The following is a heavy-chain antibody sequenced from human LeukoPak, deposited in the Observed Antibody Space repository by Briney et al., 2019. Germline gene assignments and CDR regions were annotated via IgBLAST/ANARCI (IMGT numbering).Heavy chain of an antibody. Sequence: PGGSLRLSCAASGFALSNYEMKWVRQAPGKGLEWISDISESGTVIYYADSVKGRFTISRDNANNSLYLQMNSLRAEDTAIYYCAGAPTGDYYYYYYMDVWGKGTTVPVSS. J-gene: IGHJ6*03. CDR1: GFALSNYE. CDR2: ISESGTVI. D-gene: IGHD3-9*01. V-gene: IGHV3-48*03. CDR3: AGAPTGDYYYYYYMDV.